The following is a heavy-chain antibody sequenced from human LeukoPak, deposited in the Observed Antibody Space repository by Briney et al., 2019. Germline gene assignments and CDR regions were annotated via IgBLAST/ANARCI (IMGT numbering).Heavy chain of an antibody. CDR3: ARGLLFSWFDP. CDR2: IYYSGST. V-gene: IGHV4-31*03. CDR1: GGSISSGGYY. D-gene: IGHD2-21*02. J-gene: IGHJ5*02. Sequence: SETLSLTCTVSGGSISSGGYYWSWVRQHPGKGLEWIGYIYYSGSTYYNPSLKSRVTISVDTSKNQFSLKLSSVTAADTAVYYCARGLLFSWFDPWGQGTLDTVSS.